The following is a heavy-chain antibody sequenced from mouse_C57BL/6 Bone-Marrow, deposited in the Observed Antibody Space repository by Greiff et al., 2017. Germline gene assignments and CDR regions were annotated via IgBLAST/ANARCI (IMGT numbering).Heavy chain of an antibody. CDR3: ARQRGLLRAWFAY. Sequence: EVQLVESGGDLVKPGGSLKLSCAASGFTFSSYGMSWVRQTPGKRLEWVATISSGGSYTYYPGSVKGRFTISRDNAENTLYLQMSSLKSGDTAMYYCARQRGLLRAWFAYWGQGTLVTVSA. J-gene: IGHJ3*01. CDR1: GFTFSSYG. V-gene: IGHV5-6*01. CDR2: ISSGGSYT. D-gene: IGHD1-1*01.